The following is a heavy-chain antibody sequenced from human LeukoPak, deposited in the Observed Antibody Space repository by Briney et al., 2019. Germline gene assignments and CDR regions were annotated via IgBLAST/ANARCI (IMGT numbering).Heavy chain of an antibody. D-gene: IGHD5-24*01. CDR1: GYTFTGYY. J-gene: IGHJ3*02. CDR2: INPNSGGT. Sequence: ASVKVSCKASGYTFTGYYMHWVRQAPGQGLEWMGWINPNSGGTNYAQKFQGRVTMARDTSISTAYMELSRLRSDDTAVYYCARGGDGYPYAFDIWGQGTMVTVSS. V-gene: IGHV1-2*02. CDR3: ARGGDGYPYAFDI.